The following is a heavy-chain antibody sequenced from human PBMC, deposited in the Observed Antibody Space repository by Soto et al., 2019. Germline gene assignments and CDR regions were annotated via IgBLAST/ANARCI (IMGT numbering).Heavy chain of an antibody. CDR1: GGSMISYY. CDR2: IYYAGST. J-gene: IGHJ4*02. V-gene: IGHV4-59*08. CDR3: ARPIVATETFDY. D-gene: IGHD5-12*01. Sequence: SETLSLTCTVPGGSMISYYWSWIRQPPGRGLEWIGFIYYAGSTKYNPSLNSRVTISVDTSKNQFSLTVTSVTAADTAVYYCARPIVATETFDYWGQGTLVTVSS.